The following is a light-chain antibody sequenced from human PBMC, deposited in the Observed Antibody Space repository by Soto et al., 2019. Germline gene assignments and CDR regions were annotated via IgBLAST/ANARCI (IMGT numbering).Light chain of an antibody. CDR1: SSDVGGYNY. Sequence: QSALTQPPSASGSPGQSVTISCTGTSSDVGGYNYVSWYHQHPGKAPKLMIYGVTKRPSGVPDRFSGSKSGNTASLTVSGLQAEDEADYYCSSYEGSNNYVFGTGTKVTVL. J-gene: IGLJ1*01. CDR3: SSYEGSNNYV. CDR2: GVT. V-gene: IGLV2-8*01.